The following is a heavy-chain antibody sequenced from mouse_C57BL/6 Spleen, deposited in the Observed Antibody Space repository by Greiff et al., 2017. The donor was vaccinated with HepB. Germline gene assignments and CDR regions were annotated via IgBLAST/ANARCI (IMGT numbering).Heavy chain of an antibody. CDR1: GYTFTSYW. J-gene: IGHJ3*01. CDR3: SRCEAQGGFAY. V-gene: IGHV1-72*01. Sequence: QVQLQQPGAELVKPGASVKLSCKASGYTFTSYWMHWVKQRPGRGLGWIGRIDPNSGGTKYNEKFQSKATLTVDKPSSTAYMQLSSLTSEDSTVYYCSRCEAQGGFAYWGQGTLVTVSA. D-gene: IGHD3-2*02. CDR2: IDPNSGGT.